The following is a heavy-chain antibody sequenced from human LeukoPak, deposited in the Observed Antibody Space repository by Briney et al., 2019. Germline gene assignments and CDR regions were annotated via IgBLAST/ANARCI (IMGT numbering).Heavy chain of an antibody. D-gene: IGHD3-22*01. J-gene: IGHJ4*02. V-gene: IGHV4-34*01. Sequence: PGGSLRLSCAASGFTFSNYEMNWVRQPPGKGLEWIGEINHSGSTNYNPSLKSRVTISVDTSKNQFSLKLSSVTAADTAVYYCARRRYYYDSSGYVSLFDYWGQGTLVTVSS. CDR3: ARRRYYYDSSGYVSLFDY. CDR1: GFTFSNYE. CDR2: INHSGST.